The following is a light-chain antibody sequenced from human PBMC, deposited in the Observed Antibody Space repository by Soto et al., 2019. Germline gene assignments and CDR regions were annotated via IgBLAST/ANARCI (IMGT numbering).Light chain of an antibody. Sequence: QSALTQPASVSGSPGQSITISCTGTSSDVGGYNYVSWYQQHPGKAPKLMIYDVSNRPSGVSIRFSGSKSGNTASLTISGLQAEDEADYYCSSYTSSFSVVFGGGTKLTV. CDR1: SSDVGGYNY. V-gene: IGLV2-14*01. J-gene: IGLJ2*01. CDR3: SSYTSSFSVV. CDR2: DVS.